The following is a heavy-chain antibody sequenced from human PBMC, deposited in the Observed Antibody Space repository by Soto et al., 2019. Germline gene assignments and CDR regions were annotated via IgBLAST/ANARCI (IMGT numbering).Heavy chain of an antibody. V-gene: IGHV5-51*01. CDR2: IYPGDSDT. D-gene: IGHD3-10*01. CDR1: GYSFTSYW. J-gene: IGHJ4*02. CDR3: ASGTLARGVRFDY. Sequence: GESLKISCKGSGYSFTSYWIGWVRQMPGKGLEWMGIIYPGDSDTRYSPSFQGQVTTSADKSISTAYLQWSSLKASDTAMYYCASGTLARGVRFDYWGQGTLVTVSS.